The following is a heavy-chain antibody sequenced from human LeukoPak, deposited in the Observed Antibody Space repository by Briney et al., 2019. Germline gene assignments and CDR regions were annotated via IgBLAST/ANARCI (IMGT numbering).Heavy chain of an antibody. V-gene: IGHV4-34*01. J-gene: IGHJ4*02. CDR2: INHSGST. Sequence: SETLSLTCTVSGGSISGYYWSWIRQPPGKGLEWIGEINHSGSTNYNPSLKSRVTISVDTSKNQFSLKLSSVTAAGTAVYYCARGQVDFWSGYHDYWGQGTLVTVSS. D-gene: IGHD3-3*01. CDR1: GGSISGYY. CDR3: ARGQVDFWSGYHDY.